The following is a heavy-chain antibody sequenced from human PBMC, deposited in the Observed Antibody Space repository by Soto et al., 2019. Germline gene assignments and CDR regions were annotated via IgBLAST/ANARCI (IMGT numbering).Heavy chain of an antibody. Sequence: QVQLVESGGGVVQPGRSLRLSCAASGFTFSSYGMHWVRQAPGKGLEWVAVIVYDGSNKYYEESVKGRFTISRDNSKNTLYLQMNSLRAEDTAVYYCAKDKWGYSSSSSYGMAVLGQGTTVTVSS. CDR2: IVYDGSNK. J-gene: IGHJ6*02. V-gene: IGHV3-30*18. CDR3: AKDKWGYSSSSSYGMAV. D-gene: IGHD6-6*01. CDR1: GFTFSSYG.